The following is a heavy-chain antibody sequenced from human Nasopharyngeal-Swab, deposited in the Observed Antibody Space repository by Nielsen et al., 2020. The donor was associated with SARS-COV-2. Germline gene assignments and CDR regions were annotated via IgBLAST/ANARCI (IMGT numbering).Heavy chain of an antibody. CDR2: IYYHGSA. Sequence: SETLSLTCSVSGVSISSFHWCWIRQPPGKGLEWIGNIYYHGSANYRPSLKSRVTMSVDTSKNQLSLTLNSVTAEDTAVYYCARAGRTAYGLDVWGQGTTVTVSS. CDR3: ARAGRTAYGLDV. J-gene: IGHJ6*02. V-gene: IGHV4-59*01. D-gene: IGHD2-21*01. CDR1: GVSISSFH.